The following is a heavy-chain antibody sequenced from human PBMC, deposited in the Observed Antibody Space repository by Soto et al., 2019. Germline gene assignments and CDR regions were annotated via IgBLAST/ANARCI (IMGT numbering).Heavy chain of an antibody. CDR3: ARDVTTKDFFDY. D-gene: IGHD1-1*01. CDR2: IYYSGTT. Sequence: PSETLSLTCTVSGGSISSGGYYWSWIRQFPGKGLEWIGYIYYSGTTHYNPSLKSRISMSIDTSKNQFSLRLNSVTAADTAVYYCARDVTTKDFFDYWGRGSQVTVSS. V-gene: IGHV4-31*03. J-gene: IGHJ4*02. CDR1: GGSISSGGYY.